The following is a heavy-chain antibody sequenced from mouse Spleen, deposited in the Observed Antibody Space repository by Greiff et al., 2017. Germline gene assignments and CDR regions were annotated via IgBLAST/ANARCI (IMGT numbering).Heavy chain of an antibody. CDR2: IYPGNSDT. CDR1: GYTFTSYW. Sequence: EVQLVESGTVLARPGASVKMSCKTSGYTFTSYWMHWVKQRPGQGLEWIGAIYPGNSDTSYNQKFKGKAKLTAVTSASTAYMELSSLTNEDSAVYYCTRVLNWDAYYFDYWGQGTTLTVSS. V-gene: IGHV1-5*01. D-gene: IGHD4-1*01. J-gene: IGHJ2*01. CDR3: TRVLNWDAYYFDY.